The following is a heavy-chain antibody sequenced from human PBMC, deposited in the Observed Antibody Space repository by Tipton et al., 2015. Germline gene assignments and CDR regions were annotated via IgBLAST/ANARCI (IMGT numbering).Heavy chain of an antibody. J-gene: IGHJ6*02. CDR3: ARENAYYSGMDA. Sequence: TLSLTCTVSGTSLSGFYWTWIRQPPGKGLEWIGYIRYSGGTNYKPSLRGRVSISLDMAKNQFSLKLRSVTAADTAMYFCARENAYYSGMDAWGQGTTVTVSS. V-gene: IGHV4-59*01. CDR1: GTSLSGFY. D-gene: IGHD1-1*01. CDR2: IRYSGGT.